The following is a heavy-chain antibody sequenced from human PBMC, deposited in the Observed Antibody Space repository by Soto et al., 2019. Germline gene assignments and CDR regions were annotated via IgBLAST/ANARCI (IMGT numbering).Heavy chain of an antibody. D-gene: IGHD3-10*01. CDR1: GGTFSSYA. CDR3: ARDPQPYGSGTYYDY. Sequence: SVKVSCKASGGTFSSYAISWVRQAPGQGLEWMGGIIPIFGTADYSQKFQGRVTMTRDTSTSTVYMELSSLKSEDSAVYYCARDPQPYGSGTYYDYWGQGTLVTVSS. J-gene: IGHJ4*02. CDR2: IIPIFGTA. V-gene: IGHV1-69*05.